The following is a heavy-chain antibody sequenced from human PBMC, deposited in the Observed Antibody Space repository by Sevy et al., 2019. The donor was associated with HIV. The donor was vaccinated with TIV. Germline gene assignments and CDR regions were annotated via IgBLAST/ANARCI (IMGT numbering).Heavy chain of an antibody. Sequence: GGSLRLSCAASGFTFSSYGMHWVRQAPGKGLEWVAVISYDGSNKYYANSVKGRFTISRDNSKNTLYLQMNSLRAEDTXVYYCANTLPELRPRYCSSTSCQKSYYYYYYGMDVWGQGTTVTVSS. CDR3: ANTLPELRPRYCSSTSCQKSYYYYYYGMDV. CDR1: GFTFSSYG. V-gene: IGHV3-30*18. CDR2: ISYDGSNK. J-gene: IGHJ6*02. D-gene: IGHD2-2*01.